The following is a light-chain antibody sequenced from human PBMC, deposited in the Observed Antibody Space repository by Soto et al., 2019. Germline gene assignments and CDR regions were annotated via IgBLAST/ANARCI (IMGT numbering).Light chain of an antibody. CDR2: GAS. V-gene: IGKV3-20*01. CDR1: QSVAKNY. J-gene: IGKJ4*01. Sequence: ENVLTQSPDTLSLSPGERGTLSCRASQSVAKNYLGWYQQKPGQAPRLLIYGASSRATGIPDRFSGTGSGTDFTLTISRLEPEDLAVYSCQQYATSPLTFGGGTKVEIK. CDR3: QQYATSPLT.